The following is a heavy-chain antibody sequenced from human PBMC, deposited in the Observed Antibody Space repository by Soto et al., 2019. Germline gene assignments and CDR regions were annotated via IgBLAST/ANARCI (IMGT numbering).Heavy chain of an antibody. V-gene: IGHV1-18*04. CDR2: ISAYNGNT. CDR3: ASDRGYSYGYGNYYYGMDV. D-gene: IGHD5-18*01. CDR1: GYTFTSYG. Sequence: ASVKVSCKASGYTFTSYGISWVRQAPGQGLEWMGWISAYNGNTNYAQKLQGRVTMTTDTSTSTAYMELRSLRSDDTAVYYCASDRGYSYGYGNYYYGMDVWGQGTTVTVYS. J-gene: IGHJ6*02.